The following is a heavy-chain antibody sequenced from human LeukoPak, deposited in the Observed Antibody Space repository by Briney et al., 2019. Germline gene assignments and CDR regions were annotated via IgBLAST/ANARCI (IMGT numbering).Heavy chain of an antibody. CDR3: ARDRRSIAARPGWFDP. CDR1: GYTFTDYY. Sequence: GASVKVSCKASGYTFTDYYMHWVRQAPGQGLEWMGWINPNSGGTNYAQKFQGRVTMTRDTSISTAYMELSRLRSDDTAVYYCARDRRSIAARPGWFDPWGQGTLVTVSS. D-gene: IGHD6-6*01. J-gene: IGHJ5*02. CDR2: INPNSGGT. V-gene: IGHV1-2*02.